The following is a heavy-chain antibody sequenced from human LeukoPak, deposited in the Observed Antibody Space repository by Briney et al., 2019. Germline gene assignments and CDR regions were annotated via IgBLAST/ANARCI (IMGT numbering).Heavy chain of an antibody. V-gene: IGHV4-61*01. CDR1: GYSISSGYY. CDR2: IYYSGST. D-gene: IGHD5-24*01. J-gene: IGHJ2*01. Sequence: SETLSLTCTVSGYSISSGYYWGWIRQPPGKGLEWIGYIYYSGSTNYNPSLKSRVTISVDTSKNQFSLKLSSVTAADTAVYYCARVRMATISLDLWGRGTLVTVSS. CDR3: ARVRMATISLDL.